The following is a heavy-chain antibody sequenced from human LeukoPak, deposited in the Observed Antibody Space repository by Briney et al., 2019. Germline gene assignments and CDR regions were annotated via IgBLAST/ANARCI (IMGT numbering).Heavy chain of an antibody. D-gene: IGHD6-13*01. J-gene: IGHJ4*02. Sequence: SETLSLTCTVSGGSISSYYWSWIRQPPGKGLEWIGYIYYSGSNNYNPSLKSRVTISVETSKNEFSLKLRSVTAADTAVYYCARVTGYRIEDYFDYWGQGTPVTVSS. V-gene: IGHV4-59*01. CDR2: IYYSGSN. CDR3: ARVTGYRIEDYFDY. CDR1: GGSISSYY.